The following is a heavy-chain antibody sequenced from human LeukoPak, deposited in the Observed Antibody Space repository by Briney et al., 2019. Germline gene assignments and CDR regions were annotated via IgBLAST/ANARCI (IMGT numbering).Heavy chain of an antibody. D-gene: IGHD4-17*01. J-gene: IGHJ4*02. CDR1: EFTFVRYA. CDR3: ASYYGINWVIGY. Sequence: PGGSLRLSCAASEFTFVRYAMNWVRQAPGKGLEWVSYISSSSFKIGYADSVKGRFTISRDNSKNSLYLQMNTLRSDDTALYYCASYYGINWVIGYWGQGTLVTVPS. V-gene: IGHV3-48*04. CDR2: ISSSSFKI.